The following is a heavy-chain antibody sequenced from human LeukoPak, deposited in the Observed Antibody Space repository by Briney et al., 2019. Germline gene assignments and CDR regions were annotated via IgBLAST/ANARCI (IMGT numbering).Heavy chain of an antibody. Sequence: SETLSLTCTVSGDSISGYYWSWIRQSPGKGLEWIGNIYYSGSTNYNPSLKSRVSLSLDMSKNQFSLKLSSVTAADTAMYYCARGGSYFGYWGQGTLVTVSS. D-gene: IGHD1-26*01. J-gene: IGHJ4*02. CDR2: IYYSGST. V-gene: IGHV4-59*01. CDR1: GDSISGYY. CDR3: ARGGSYFGY.